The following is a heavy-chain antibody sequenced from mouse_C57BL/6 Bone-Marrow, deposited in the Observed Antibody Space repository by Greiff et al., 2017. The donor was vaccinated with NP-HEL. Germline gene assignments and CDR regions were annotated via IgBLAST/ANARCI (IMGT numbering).Heavy chain of an antibody. D-gene: IGHD1-1*01. CDR3: TTLVYYYGSDYAMDY. J-gene: IGHJ4*01. CDR2: IDPENGDT. V-gene: IGHV14-4*01. Sequence: VQLKEPGAELVRPGASVKLSCTASGFNIKDDYMHWVKQRPEQGLEWIGWIDPENGDTEYASKFQGKATITADTSSNTAYLQLSSLTSEDTAVYYCTTLVYYYGSDYAMDYWGQGTSVTVSS. CDR1: GFNIKDDY.